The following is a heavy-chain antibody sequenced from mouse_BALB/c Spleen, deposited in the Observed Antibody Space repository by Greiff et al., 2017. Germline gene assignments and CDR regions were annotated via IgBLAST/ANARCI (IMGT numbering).Heavy chain of an antibody. Sequence: VQLQQSGAELVRPGTSVKMSCKAAGYTFTNYWIGWVKQRPGHDLEWIGDIYPGGGYTNYNEKFKGKATLTADTSSSTAYMQLSSLTSEDSAIYYCAYGNYDAMDYWGQGTSVTVSS. D-gene: IGHD2-1*01. J-gene: IGHJ4*01. CDR1: GYTFTNYW. CDR2: IYPGGGYT. CDR3: AYGNYDAMDY. V-gene: IGHV1-63*02.